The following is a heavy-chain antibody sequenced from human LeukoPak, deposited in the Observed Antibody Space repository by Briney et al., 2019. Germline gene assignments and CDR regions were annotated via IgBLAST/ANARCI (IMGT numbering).Heavy chain of an antibody. J-gene: IGHJ1*01. CDR3: AKDHRGSYYFVAPGYFQH. CDR2: IRYDGSNK. Sequence: GGSMRLPCAASGFTFSSYGMHWVRQAPGKGLEWVAFIRYDGSNKYYADSVKGRFTISRDNSKNTLYLQMNSLRAEDTAVYYCAKDHRGSYYFVAPGYFQHWGQGTLVTVSS. D-gene: IGHD1-26*01. CDR1: GFTFSSYG. V-gene: IGHV3-30*02.